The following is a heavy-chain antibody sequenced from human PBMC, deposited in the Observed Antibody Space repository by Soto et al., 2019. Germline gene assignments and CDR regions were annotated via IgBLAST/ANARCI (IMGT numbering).Heavy chain of an antibody. V-gene: IGHV4-39*01. CDR2: IDYNGVT. D-gene: IGHD2-15*01. J-gene: IGHJ4*02. CDR1: GGSIYRSGHY. Sequence: KPSETLSLTCTVSGGSIYRSGHYWGWIRQPPGRGLEWIGNIDYNGVTYSNPSLKSRVTISRDTSKNQFSLKLTSVTAADTALYYCGKVLVGATGHTDSDSWGPGTLVTVSS. CDR3: GKVLVGATGHTDSDS.